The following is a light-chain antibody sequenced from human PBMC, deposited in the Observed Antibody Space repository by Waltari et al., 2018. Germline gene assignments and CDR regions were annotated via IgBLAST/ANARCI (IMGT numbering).Light chain of an antibody. J-gene: IGKJ4*01. V-gene: IGKV3-15*01. Sequence: VMTQSPATLSVSPGERATLSCRASQSVSTNLAWYQQKPGQPPRLLISGASTRATDIPARFSGSGSGTEFTLTISSLQSEDFAVYYCQQYNNWLSLTFGGGTKVEIK. CDR2: GAS. CDR3: QQYNNWLSLT. CDR1: QSVSTN.